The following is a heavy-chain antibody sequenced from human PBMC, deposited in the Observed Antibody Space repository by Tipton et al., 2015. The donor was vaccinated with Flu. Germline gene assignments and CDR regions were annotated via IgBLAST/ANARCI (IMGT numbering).Heavy chain of an antibody. V-gene: IGHV4-39*01. J-gene: IGHJ4*02. CDR2: IYPSGTT. D-gene: IGHD3-10*02. CDR1: SGSIRSTNYF. Sequence: TLSLTCTVSSGSIRSTNYFCAWIRQPPGKRLELIGSIYPSGTTYYNPSLKSRVTRSVDTSKSQFSLMLRSVTAADTAVYYCARLSYYDVDLKNFYFDHWGQGALVTVSS. CDR3: ARLSYYDVDLKNFYFDH.